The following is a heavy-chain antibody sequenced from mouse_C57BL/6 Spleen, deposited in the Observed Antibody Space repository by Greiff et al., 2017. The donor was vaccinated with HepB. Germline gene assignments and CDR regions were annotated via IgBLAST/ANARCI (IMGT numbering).Heavy chain of an antibody. D-gene: IGHD2-2*01. CDR2: IYPGDGDT. CDR1: GYAFSSYW. Sequence: QVQLQQSGAELVKPGASVKISCKASGYAFSSYWMNWVKQRPGKGLEWIGQIYPGDGDTNYNGKFKGKATLTVDKSSSTAHMELRSLTSEDSAVYYCARAYGYDGGFAYWGQGTLVTVSA. CDR3: ARAYGYDGGFAY. V-gene: IGHV1-80*01. J-gene: IGHJ3*01.